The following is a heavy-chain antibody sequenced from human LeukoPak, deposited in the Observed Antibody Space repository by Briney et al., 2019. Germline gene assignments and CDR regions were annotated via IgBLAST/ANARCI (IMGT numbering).Heavy chain of an antibody. CDR2: IFYSGST. J-gene: IGHJ4*02. CDR1: GGSISSYC. V-gene: IGHV4-59*01. Sequence: SETLSLTCTVSGGSISSYCWSWIRQPPGKGLEWIGYIFYSGSTNYNPSLKSRVTISVDTSKNQFSLKLSSVTAADTAVYYCARGPSGYHNTGGQGTLVTVSS. CDR3: ARGPSGYHNT. D-gene: IGHD5-12*01.